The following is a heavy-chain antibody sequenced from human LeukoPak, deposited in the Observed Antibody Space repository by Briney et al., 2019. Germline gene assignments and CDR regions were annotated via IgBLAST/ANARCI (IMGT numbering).Heavy chain of an antibody. J-gene: IGHJ4*02. Sequence: PGGSLRLSCAASGFTFSSYAMSWVRQAPGKGPEWVSAISGSGGSTYYADSVKGRFTISRDNSKNTLYLQMNSLRAEDTAVYYCAKDHDILTGYYNFGYWGQGTLVTVSS. CDR1: GFTFSSYA. CDR2: ISGSGGST. CDR3: AKDHDILTGYYNFGY. V-gene: IGHV3-23*01. D-gene: IGHD3-9*01.